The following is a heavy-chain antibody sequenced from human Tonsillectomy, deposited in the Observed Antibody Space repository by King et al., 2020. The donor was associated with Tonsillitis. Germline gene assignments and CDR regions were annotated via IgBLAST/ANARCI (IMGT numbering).Heavy chain of an antibody. CDR1: GYTFTSYG. V-gene: IGHV1-18*01. D-gene: IGHD3-16*02. J-gene: IGHJ4*02. CDR2: ISAYNGNT. Sequence: VQLVESGAEVKKPGASVKVSCTTSGYTFTSYGIAWVRQAPGQGLEWMGWISAYNGNTNYAQKLQGRVTMTTDTSTSTAYMELRSLRSDDTAVYYCAREPAPWGSYRPDPFDYWGQGTLVTVSS. CDR3: AREPAPWGSYRPDPFDY.